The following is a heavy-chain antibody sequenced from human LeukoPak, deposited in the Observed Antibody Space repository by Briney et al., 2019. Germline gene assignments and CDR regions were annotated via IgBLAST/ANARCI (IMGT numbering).Heavy chain of an antibody. Sequence: ASVKVSCKASGYTFTGYYMHWVRQAPGQGLEWMGWINPNSGGTNYARKFQGRVTMTRDTSISTAYMELSRLRSDDTAVYYCARDGIVGATTYDYWGQGTLVTVSS. CDR1: GYTFTGYY. D-gene: IGHD1-26*01. V-gene: IGHV1-2*02. CDR3: ARDGIVGATTYDY. CDR2: INPNSGGT. J-gene: IGHJ4*02.